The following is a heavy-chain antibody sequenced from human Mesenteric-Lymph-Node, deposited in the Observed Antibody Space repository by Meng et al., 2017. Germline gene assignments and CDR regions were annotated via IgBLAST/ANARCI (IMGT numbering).Heavy chain of an antibody. J-gene: IGHJ6*02. CDR3: ARERYYYDSSGYSLYYYYGMDV. D-gene: IGHD3-22*01. CDR1: GFTFSSYS. Sequence: GESLKISCAASGFTFSSYSMNWVRQAPGKGLEWVSSISSSSSYIYYADSVKGRFTISRDNAKNSLYLQMNSLRAEDTAVYYCARERYYYDSSGYSLYYYYGMDVWGQGTTVTVSS. CDR2: ISSSSSYI. V-gene: IGHV3-21*01.